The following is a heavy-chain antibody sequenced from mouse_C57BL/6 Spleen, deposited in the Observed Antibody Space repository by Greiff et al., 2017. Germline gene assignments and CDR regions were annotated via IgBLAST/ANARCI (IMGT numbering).Heavy chain of an antibody. D-gene: IGHD1-1*01. CDR3: APSAGSLYAMDY. J-gene: IGHJ4*01. CDR2: IYPGDGDT. V-gene: IGHV1-82*01. CDR1: GYAFSSSW. Sequence: VQLQESGPELVKPGASVKISCKASGYAFSSSWMNWVKQRPGKGLEWIGRIYPGDGDTNYNGKFKGKATLTADKSSSTAYMQLSSLTSEDSAVYFCAPSAGSLYAMDYWGQGTSVTVSS.